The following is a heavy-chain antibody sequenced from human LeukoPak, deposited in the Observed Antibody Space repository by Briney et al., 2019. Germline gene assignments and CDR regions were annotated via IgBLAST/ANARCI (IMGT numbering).Heavy chain of an antibody. Sequence: ASVKVSCKASGYTFTGYYIHWVRQAPGQGPEWMGWINPNNGDTNFAQKFQGRVTMTRDTSISTVYMELSRLRSDDTAVYYCAKEGSSGWVPNYWGQGTLVTVSS. V-gene: IGHV1-2*02. D-gene: IGHD6-19*01. CDR3: AKEGSSGWVPNY. CDR1: GYTFTGYY. J-gene: IGHJ4*02. CDR2: INPNNGDT.